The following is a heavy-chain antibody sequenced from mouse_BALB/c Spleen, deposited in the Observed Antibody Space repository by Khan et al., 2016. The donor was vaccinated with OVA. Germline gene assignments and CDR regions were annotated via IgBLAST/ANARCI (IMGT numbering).Heavy chain of an antibody. CDR3: ARAGRWLPY. J-gene: IGHJ3*01. Sequence: EVQLQESGPDLVKPSQSLSLTCTVTVYSITSGYSWHWIRQFPGTKLEWMGYIHYGGNTNYNPSLTSRISLTRNTSRNQFFRQLNSVTTEDTATYYRARAGRWLPYWGQVSLVTVSA. V-gene: IGHV3-1*02. CDR1: VYSITSGYS. CDR2: IHYGGNT.